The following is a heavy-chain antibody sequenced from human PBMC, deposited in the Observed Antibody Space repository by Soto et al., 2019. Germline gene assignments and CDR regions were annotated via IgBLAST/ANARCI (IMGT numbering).Heavy chain of an antibody. CDR3: VKDNLQSGSYENWYFDL. Sequence: QVQLVESGGGVVQPGRSLRLSCVGSGFTFSSYGMHWVRQAPGKGLEWLAVISFDGNYKYHADSVKGRFTISRDNSKNTLFLEMSSLRPEDTAGYYCVKDNLQSGSYENWYFDLWGRGALVTVSS. J-gene: IGHJ2*01. CDR1: GFTFSSYG. V-gene: IGHV3-30*18. D-gene: IGHD1-26*01. CDR2: ISFDGNYK.